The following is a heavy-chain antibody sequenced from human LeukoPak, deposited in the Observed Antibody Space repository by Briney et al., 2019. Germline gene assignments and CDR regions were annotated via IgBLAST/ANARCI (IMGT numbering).Heavy chain of an antibody. D-gene: IGHD6-19*01. V-gene: IGHV3-74*01. Sequence: GGSLRLSCAASGFTFTNYWMHWVRQAPGKGLVWVSRINPDGRTISYADSVKDRFTISRDSAKNTPYLQMNSLRAEDTAVYYCVRVAVGEYHFDHWGQGTLVTVSS. CDR3: VRVAVGEYHFDH. J-gene: IGHJ4*02. CDR2: INPDGRTI. CDR1: GFTFTNYW.